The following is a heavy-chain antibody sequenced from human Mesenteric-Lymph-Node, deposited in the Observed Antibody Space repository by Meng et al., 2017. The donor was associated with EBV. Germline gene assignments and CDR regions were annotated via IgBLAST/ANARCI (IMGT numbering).Heavy chain of an antibody. V-gene: IGHV1-8*01. CDR3: ARGPYNNGSDY. CDR2: MNPNSGNT. Sequence: QVQLVQSGAEGRKPGASVKVSCTASGYTFINYDINWVRQATGQGLEWMGWMNPNSGNTGYIQKFQGRVTMTRDTSTNTAYMELSSLTSEDTAIYFCARGPYNNGSDYWGQGTLVTVSS. CDR1: GYTFINYD. J-gene: IGHJ4*02. D-gene: IGHD2-8*01.